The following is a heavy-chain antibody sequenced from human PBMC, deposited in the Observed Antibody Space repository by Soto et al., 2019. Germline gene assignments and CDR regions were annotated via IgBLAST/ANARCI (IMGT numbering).Heavy chain of an antibody. D-gene: IGHD3-3*01. CDR1: GFTFSSYG. CDR2: IWYDGSNK. Sequence: GGSLRLSCAASGFTFSSYGMHWVRQAPGKGLEWVAVIWYDGSNKYYADSVKGRFTISRDNSKNTLYLQMNSLRAEDTAVYYCARDVSSGYYPQDFDYWGQGTLVTVSS. V-gene: IGHV3-33*01. J-gene: IGHJ4*02. CDR3: ARDVSSGYYPQDFDY.